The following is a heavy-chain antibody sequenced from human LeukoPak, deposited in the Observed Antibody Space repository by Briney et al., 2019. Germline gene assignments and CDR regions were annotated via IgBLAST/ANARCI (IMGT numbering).Heavy chain of an antibody. V-gene: IGHV4-59*01. CDR2: IYYSGST. J-gene: IGHJ4*02. CDR1: GGSISSYY. Sequence: PSETLSLTCTVSGGSISSYYWSWIRQPPGKGLEWIGYIYYSGSTNYNPSLKSRVTISVDTSKNQFSLKLSSVTAADTAVYYCARGGGAGYYGPWFGELLPPFDYWGQGTLVTVSS. D-gene: IGHD3-10*01. CDR3: ARGGGAGYYGPWFGELLPPFDY.